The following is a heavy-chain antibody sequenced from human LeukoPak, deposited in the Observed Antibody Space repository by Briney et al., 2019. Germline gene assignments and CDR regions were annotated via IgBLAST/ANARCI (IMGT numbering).Heavy chain of an antibody. Sequence: GGSLRLSCAASGFTFDDYAMHWVRQAPGKGLEWVSGISWNSGSIGYADSVKGRFTISRDNAKNSLYLQMNSLRAEDTALYYCAKDKERFGGDYYYYGMDVWGQGTTVTVSS. CDR3: AKDKERFGGDYYYYGMDV. D-gene: IGHD2-21*01. V-gene: IGHV3-9*01. CDR2: ISWNSGSI. J-gene: IGHJ6*02. CDR1: GFTFDDYA.